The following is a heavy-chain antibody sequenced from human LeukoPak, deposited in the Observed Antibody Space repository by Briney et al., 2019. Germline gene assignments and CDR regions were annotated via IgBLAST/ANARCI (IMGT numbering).Heavy chain of an antibody. D-gene: IGHD4-17*01. J-gene: IGHJ4*02. CDR3: ARNYGHNSKYFDF. Sequence: GAAVNVSFMSSLYTFTDYFIHGVGQAPGQGGEWVGWIRTNIGDTHYPRGFRGRVTMIADTSVSTTHMEQRSLRSDDTAIYYCARNYGHNSKYFDFWGQGTLLTVSS. CDR1: LYTFTDYF. CDR2: IRTNIGDT. V-gene: IGHV1-2*07.